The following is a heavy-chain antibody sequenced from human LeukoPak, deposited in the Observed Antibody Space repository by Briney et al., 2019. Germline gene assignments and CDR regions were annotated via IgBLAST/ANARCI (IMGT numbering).Heavy chain of an antibody. CDR1: GDSVSSNSVT. Sequence: SQTLSLTCAISGDSVSSNSVTWNWIRRSPSRGLEWLGRTYYRSTWYNDYAVSVRGRITVNPDTSKNQFSLHLNSVTPEDTAVYYCARRLTQYDCFDPWGQGILVTVSS. CDR3: ARRLTQYDCFDP. CDR2: TYYRSTWYN. D-gene: IGHD2-2*01. J-gene: IGHJ5*02. V-gene: IGHV6-1*01.